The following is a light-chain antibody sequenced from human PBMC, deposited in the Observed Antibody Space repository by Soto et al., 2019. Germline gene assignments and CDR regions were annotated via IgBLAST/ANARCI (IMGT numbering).Light chain of an antibody. Sequence: DIPMTQSPSSLSASVGDRVTITCRASQTLKSYVNWYQHKPGKAPNLLIHDATTLHTGVPSRFSGSGSGTDLTLTISSLQPEDFATYYCQQSFVTPRTFGQGTKVDIK. CDR1: QTLKSY. J-gene: IGKJ1*01. V-gene: IGKV1-39*01. CDR2: DAT. CDR3: QQSFVTPRT.